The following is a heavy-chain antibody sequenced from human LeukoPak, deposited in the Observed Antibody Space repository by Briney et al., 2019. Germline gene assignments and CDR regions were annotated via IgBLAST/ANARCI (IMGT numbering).Heavy chain of an antibody. J-gene: IGHJ4*02. Sequence: GGSLRLSCGASGYTFSDYTMNWVRQAPGKGPEWISYISSGGSVMHYADSVKGRFTISRDDVENSLYLQMNSLRVEDTAVYYCTRDLEYWGQGVLVTVSS. CDR1: GYTFSDYT. CDR2: ISSGGSVM. V-gene: IGHV3-48*01. CDR3: TRDLEY.